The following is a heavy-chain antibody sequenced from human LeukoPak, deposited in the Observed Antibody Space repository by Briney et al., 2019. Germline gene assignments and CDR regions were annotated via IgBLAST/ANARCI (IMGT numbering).Heavy chain of an antibody. CDR3: ARDDEKAYYDFWSGYPPGY. Sequence: GGSLRLSCAASGFTFSSYAMHWVRQAPGKGLEWVAVISYDGSNKYYADSVKGRFTISRDNSKNTLYLQMNSLRAEDTAVYYCARDDEKAYYDFWSGYPPGYWGQGTLVTVSS. J-gene: IGHJ4*02. CDR1: GFTFSSYA. D-gene: IGHD3-3*01. CDR2: ISYDGSNK. V-gene: IGHV3-30-3*01.